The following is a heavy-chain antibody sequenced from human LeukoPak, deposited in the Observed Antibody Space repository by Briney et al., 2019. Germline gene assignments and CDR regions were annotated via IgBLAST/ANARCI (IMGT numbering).Heavy chain of an antibody. CDR3: IKDSTVRYSFEY. D-gene: IGHD3-3*02. CDR1: GFSSSSYS. J-gene: IGHJ4*02. CDR2: SGGAT. Sequence: GSPRLSCSASGFSSSSYSTHWVRQAPGKGLEYVSTSGGATYYADSVKGRFTISRDNAKNTLYLQMSSLRAEDTAVYYCIKDSTVRYSFEYWGPG. V-gene: IGHV3-64D*09.